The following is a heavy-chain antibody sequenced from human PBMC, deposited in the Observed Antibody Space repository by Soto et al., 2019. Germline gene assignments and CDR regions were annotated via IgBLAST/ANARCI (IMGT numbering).Heavy chain of an antibody. V-gene: IGHV4-59*01. CDR2: IYYSGST. J-gene: IGHJ6*04. Sequence: SETLSLTCTVSGGSTSSYYWSWIRQPPGKGLEWIGYIYYSGSTNYNPSLKSRVTISVDTSKNQFSLKLSSVTAADKAVYYCATDSSSRYTDYYGMDVWGEGTTVTVSS. CDR3: ATDSSSRYTDYYGMDV. CDR1: GGSTSSYY. D-gene: IGHD6-13*01.